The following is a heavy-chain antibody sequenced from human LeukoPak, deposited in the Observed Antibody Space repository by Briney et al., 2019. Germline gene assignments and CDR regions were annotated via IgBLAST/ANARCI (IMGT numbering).Heavy chain of an antibody. CDR1: RYTFTSYD. CDR3: ARTASGKSRRAFDY. V-gene: IGHV1-8*01. J-gene: IGHJ4*02. CDR2: MSPDSGYT. D-gene: IGHD1-1*01. Sequence: ASVKVSCKASRYTFTSYDINWVRQATGQGLEWMGWMSPDSGYTGYAQTFQGRVTITRNTSISTAYMELSSLRSEDTAVYYCARTASGKSRRAFDYWGQGTLVTVSS.